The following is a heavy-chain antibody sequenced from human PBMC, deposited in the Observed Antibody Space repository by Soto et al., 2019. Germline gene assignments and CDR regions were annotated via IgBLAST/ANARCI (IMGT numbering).Heavy chain of an antibody. J-gene: IGHJ4*02. CDR1: GSSISSYY. CDR3: ARGIRSTSSYFDY. CDR2: IYYSGST. Sequence: PSETLSLTCTVSGSSISSYYWSWIRQPPGKGLEWIGYIYYSGSTNYNPSLKSRVTISVDTSKNQFSLKLSSVTAADTAVYYCARGIRSTSSYFDYWGQGTLVTVSS. V-gene: IGHV4-59*01. D-gene: IGHD2-2*01.